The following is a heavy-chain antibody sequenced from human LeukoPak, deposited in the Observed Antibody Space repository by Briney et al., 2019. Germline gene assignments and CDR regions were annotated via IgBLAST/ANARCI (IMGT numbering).Heavy chain of an antibody. V-gene: IGHV1-2*02. CDR2: INPNSGGT. CDR1: GYTFTGYY. Sequence: ASVKVSCKASGYTFTGYYMHWVRQAPGQGLEWMGWINPNSGGTNCAQKFQGRVTMTRDTSISTAYMELSRLRSDDTAVYYCARDDYDSSGYYYTNYFDYWGQGTLVTVSS. J-gene: IGHJ4*02. D-gene: IGHD3-22*01. CDR3: ARDDYDSSGYYYTNYFDY.